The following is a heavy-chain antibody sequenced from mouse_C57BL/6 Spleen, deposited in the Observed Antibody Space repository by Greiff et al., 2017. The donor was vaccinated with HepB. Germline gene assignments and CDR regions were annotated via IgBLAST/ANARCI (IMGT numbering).Heavy chain of an antibody. J-gene: IGHJ1*03. CDR2: IRNKANGYTT. Sequence: CTASGFTFTDYYMSWVRQPPGKALEWLGFIRNKANGYTTEYSASVKGRFTISRDNSQSILYLQMNALRAEDSATYYCARPPYYYGSSYGYFDVWGTGTTVTVSS. CDR3: ARPPYYYGSSYGYFDV. CDR1: GFTFTDYY. V-gene: IGHV7-3*01. D-gene: IGHD1-1*01.